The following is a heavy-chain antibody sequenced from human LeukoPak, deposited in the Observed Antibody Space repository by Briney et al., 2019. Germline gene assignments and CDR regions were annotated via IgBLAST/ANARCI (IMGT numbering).Heavy chain of an antibody. Sequence: GSLRLSCAASGFPFSSYGMSWGRQAPGKGLEWVSAISGSGGSTYYAYSVKCRFTIYRDNSKQTLYLQMNSLRAEDTAVYYCAKVGSRYYDSSGRGPTFDYWGQGTLVTVSS. D-gene: IGHD3-22*01. CDR3: AKVGSRYYDSSGRGPTFDY. J-gene: IGHJ4*02. CDR2: ISGSGGST. CDR1: GFPFSSYG. V-gene: IGHV3-23*01.